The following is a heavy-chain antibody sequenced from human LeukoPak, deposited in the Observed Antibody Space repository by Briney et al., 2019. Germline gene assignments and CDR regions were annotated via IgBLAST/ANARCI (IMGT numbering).Heavy chain of an antibody. D-gene: IGHD6-13*01. J-gene: IGHJ4*02. CDR1: GFTFSSYG. CDR2: ISYDGSNK. CDR3: AKPVGKYSSSWYSLGY. V-gene: IGHV3-30*18. Sequence: PGRSLRLSCAASGFTFSSYGMHWVRQAPGKGLEWVAVISYDGSNKYYADSVKGRFTISRDNSKSTLYLQMNSLRAEDTAVYYCAKPVGKYSSSWYSLGYWGQGTLVTVSS.